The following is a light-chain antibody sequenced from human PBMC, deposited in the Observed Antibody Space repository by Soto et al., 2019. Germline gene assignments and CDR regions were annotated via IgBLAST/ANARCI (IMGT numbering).Light chain of an antibody. J-gene: IGKJ4*01. CDR3: QQYNNWPPLT. CDR2: GAS. V-gene: IGKV3-15*01. Sequence: EIVMTQSPATLSVSPGERATLSCRASQSVSSNLAWYQQKPVQAPRLLIYGASTRATGIPARFSGSGSGTEFTLTISSLQSEDCAVYYCQQYNNWPPLTFGGGTKVEIK. CDR1: QSVSSN.